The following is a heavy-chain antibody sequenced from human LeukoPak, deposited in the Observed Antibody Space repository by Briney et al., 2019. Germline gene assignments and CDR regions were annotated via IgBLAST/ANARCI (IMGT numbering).Heavy chain of an antibody. D-gene: IGHD3-10*01. J-gene: IGHJ4*02. CDR3: ATDYGS. CDR1: GGTFNSHV. V-gene: IGHV1-69*13. CDR2: IIPIFCTA. Sequence: ASVKVSCKASGGTFNSHVINWVRQAPGQGLEWMGGIIPIFCTANYKHKFQGRVTITADEVTSTAYLELMSLRSEDTAVYYCATDYGSWGQGTLVTVSS.